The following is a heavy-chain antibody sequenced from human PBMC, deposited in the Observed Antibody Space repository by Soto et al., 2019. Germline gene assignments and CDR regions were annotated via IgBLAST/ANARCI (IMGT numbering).Heavy chain of an antibody. Sequence: EVQLSESGGGLVQPGGSLRLSCAASGFSFSSHAMTWVRQAPGKGLEWVSAITGSGDSAYYAASVKGRFTLSRDHSKNTLYLQMNSLRAEDTAVYYCARDPSWGGYYGMDVWGQGTTVTVSS. CDR1: GFSFSSHA. CDR3: ARDPSWGGYYGMDV. J-gene: IGHJ6*02. CDR2: ITGSGDSA. V-gene: IGHV3-23*01. D-gene: IGHD3-16*01.